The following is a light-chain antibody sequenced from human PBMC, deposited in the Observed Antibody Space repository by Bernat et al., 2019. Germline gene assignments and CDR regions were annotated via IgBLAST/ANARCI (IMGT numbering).Light chain of an antibody. Sequence: SYVLTQPPSVSVAPGKTARITCGGNNMGSKSLHWYQQKPGQAPVLVVYDDSDRPSGIPERFSCSNSGSTATLTISRVEAGDEADYYCQVWDSSSDHWVFGGGTKLTVL. CDR3: QVWDSSSDHWV. J-gene: IGLJ3*02. CDR2: DDS. CDR1: NMGSKS. V-gene: IGLV3-21*03.